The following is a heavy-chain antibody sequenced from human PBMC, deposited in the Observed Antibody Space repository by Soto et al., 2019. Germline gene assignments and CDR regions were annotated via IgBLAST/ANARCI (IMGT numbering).Heavy chain of an antibody. J-gene: IGHJ6*02. D-gene: IGHD6-13*01. Sequence: QVQLVQSGAEVKKPGSSVKVSCKASGGTFSSYAISWVRQAPGQGLEWMGGIIPIFGTANYAQKFQGRVTITADESTSTAYMELSSLRSEDTAVYYCAKTGGGIAAAGTTPHCYYYGMDVWGQGTTVTVSS. CDR3: AKTGGGIAAAGTTPHCYYYGMDV. CDR2: IIPIFGTA. V-gene: IGHV1-69*12. CDR1: GGTFSSYA.